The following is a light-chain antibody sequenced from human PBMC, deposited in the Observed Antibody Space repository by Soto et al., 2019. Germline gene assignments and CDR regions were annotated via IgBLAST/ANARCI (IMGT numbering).Light chain of an antibody. CDR3: LQHNSFPRT. J-gene: IGKJ1*01. V-gene: IGKV1-17*02. Sequence: DIQMTQYPSTLSASVGDRVPITCRASQGIRIDLGWFQQKPGKAPKRLIYGASSLQSGVPSRFSGRGSGTEFTLTISNLQPEDFATYYCLQHNSFPRTFGQGTKVDI. CDR2: GAS. CDR1: QGIRID.